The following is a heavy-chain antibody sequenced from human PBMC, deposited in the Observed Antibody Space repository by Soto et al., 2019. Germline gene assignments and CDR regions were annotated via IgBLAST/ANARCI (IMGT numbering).Heavy chain of an antibody. J-gene: IGHJ4*02. CDR1: CGSFSGYY. D-gene: IGHD3-3*01. V-gene: IGHV4-34*01. Sequence: TSETLSLICAVYCGSFSGYYWSWIRQPPGKGLEWIGEINHSGSTNYNPSLKSRVTISVDTSKNQFSLKLSSVTAADTAVCYCARHHPGYYDFWSGSYYFDYWGQGTLVTVSS. CDR3: ARHHPGYYDFWSGSYYFDY. CDR2: INHSGST.